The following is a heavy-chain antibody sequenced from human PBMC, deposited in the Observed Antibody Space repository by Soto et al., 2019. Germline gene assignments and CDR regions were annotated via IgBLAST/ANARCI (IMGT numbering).Heavy chain of an antibody. J-gene: IGHJ1*01. CDR2: IIPILGIA. D-gene: IGHD2-15*01. CDR1: GGTFSSYT. Sequence: SVKVSCKASGGTFSSYTISWVRQAPGQGLEWMGRIIPILGIANYAQKFQGRVTITADKSTSTAYMELSSLRSEDTAVYYCASNLGYCSGGSCYSHWGQGTLVTVSP. CDR3: ASNLGYCSGGSCYSH. V-gene: IGHV1-69*02.